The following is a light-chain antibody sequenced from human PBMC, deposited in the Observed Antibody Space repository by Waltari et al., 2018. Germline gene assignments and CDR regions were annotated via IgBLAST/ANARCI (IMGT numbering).Light chain of an antibody. CDR1: SRDFGGYTL. CDR3: CSYAGSTTSSVV. CDR2: AVT. J-gene: IGLJ1*01. Sequence: QSALTQPASVSGSPGQSIPTSCTGSSRDFGGYTLLSWYQQHTGKAPKLMIYAVTKRPSGVSHRFSGSKSGNTASLTISGLQTEDEADYYCCSYAGSTTSSVVFGTGTKVIVL. V-gene: IGLV2-23*02.